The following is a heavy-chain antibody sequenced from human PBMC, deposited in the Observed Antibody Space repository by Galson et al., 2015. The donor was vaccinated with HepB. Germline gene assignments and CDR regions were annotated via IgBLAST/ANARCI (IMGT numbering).Heavy chain of an antibody. CDR3: ARGALIVVVDATPNNWFDP. CDR1: GYTFSSYS. CDR2: ISPYSHDT. J-gene: IGHJ5*02. D-gene: IGHD2-15*01. Sequence: QSGAEVKRPGASVKVSCKASGYTFSSYSITWVRQAPGQGLEWMGWISPYSHDTNYAQNLQGRVTMTTDTSTSTAYMELRSLRSDDTAVYYCARGALIVVVDATPNNWFDPWGQGTLVTVSS. V-gene: IGHV1-18*01.